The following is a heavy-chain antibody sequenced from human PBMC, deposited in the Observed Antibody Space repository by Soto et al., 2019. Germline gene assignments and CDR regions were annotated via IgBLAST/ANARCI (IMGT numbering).Heavy chain of an antibody. Sequence: ASVKVSCKASGYTFTSYAMHWVRQAPGQRLEWMGWINAGNGNTKYSQKFQGRVTITRDTSASTAYMELSSLRSGDTAVYYCARVVVVAATQGPWFDPWGQGTLVTVSS. CDR3: ARVVVVAATQGPWFDP. V-gene: IGHV1-3*01. CDR1: GYTFTSYA. D-gene: IGHD2-15*01. J-gene: IGHJ5*02. CDR2: INAGNGNT.